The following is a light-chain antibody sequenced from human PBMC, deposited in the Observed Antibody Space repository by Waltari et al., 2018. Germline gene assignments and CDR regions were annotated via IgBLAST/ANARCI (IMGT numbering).Light chain of an antibody. V-gene: IGKV1-5*03. CDR1: QSIDDW. J-gene: IGKJ4*01. CDR2: KAS. CDR3: QQYITYSA. Sequence: DIQMTQSPSSLSASIGDRVTITCRASQSIDDWLAWYQQKPGKAPELLIYKASILQNGVPSRFSGSGFGTEFTLTISSLQPSDFATYFCQQYITYSACGGGTKVEIK.